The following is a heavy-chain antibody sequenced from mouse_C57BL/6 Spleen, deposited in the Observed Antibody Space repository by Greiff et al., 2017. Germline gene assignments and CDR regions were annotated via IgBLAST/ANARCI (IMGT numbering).Heavy chain of an antibody. CDR3: ARGNYDCFDY. CDR1: GYTFTSYW. D-gene: IGHD2-1*01. Sequence: VQLQQSGAELAKPGASVKLSCKASGYTFTSYWMHWVKQRPGQGLDWIGYINPSSGFTKSNQKFNDKATLTADKSSSTSYMQLSRQTCKNSAVDYCARGNYDCFDYWGQGTTLTVSS. V-gene: IGHV1-7*01. J-gene: IGHJ2*01. CDR2: INPSSGFT.